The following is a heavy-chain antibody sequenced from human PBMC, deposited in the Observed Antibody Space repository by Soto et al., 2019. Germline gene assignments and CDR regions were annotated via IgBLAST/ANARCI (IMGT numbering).Heavy chain of an antibody. CDR1: GFTFSRYG. Sequence: GGTRRRSWELSGFTFSRYGMHWVRQAPGMGLEWVAVVSHDGLAQYYGDSVMGRFTISRDNSQNTLYLQMNSLRTEDTAIYYCAKETIQVGGPNYFDYWGQGALVTVSS. J-gene: IGHJ4*02. D-gene: IGHD1-1*01. CDR2: VSHDGLAQ. CDR3: AKETIQVGGPNYFDY. V-gene: IGHV3-30*18.